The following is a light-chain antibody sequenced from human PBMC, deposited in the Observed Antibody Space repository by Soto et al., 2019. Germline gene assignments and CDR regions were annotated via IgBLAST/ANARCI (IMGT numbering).Light chain of an antibody. J-gene: IGLJ2*01. V-gene: IGLV2-8*01. CDR3: SSYAGSNNLV. Sequence: QSALTQPPSASGSPGQSVTISCTGTSSDVGGYNYVSWYQQHPGKAPKLMIYEVSKRPSGVPDRFSGSKSGNTASLTVSGLQAEDEADYYCSSYAGSNNLVFGGGNKRTVL. CDR2: EVS. CDR1: SSDVGGYNY.